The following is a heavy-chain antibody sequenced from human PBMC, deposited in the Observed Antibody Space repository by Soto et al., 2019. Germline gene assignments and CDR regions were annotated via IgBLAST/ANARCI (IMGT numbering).Heavy chain of an antibody. CDR1: GYTFSDFD. Sequence: GASVKVSCKASGYTFSDFDINWLRQTSGQGPEWMGWMNAKSGDTFFAQRFHDKFNMTWDTSLTTAYMEVGSLASDHAAIYYCARGNPFYYAGFDVWGQGTTVTVSS. CDR2: MNAKSGDT. D-gene: IGHD3-22*01. J-gene: IGHJ6*02. CDR3: ARGNPFYYAGFDV. V-gene: IGHV1-8*01.